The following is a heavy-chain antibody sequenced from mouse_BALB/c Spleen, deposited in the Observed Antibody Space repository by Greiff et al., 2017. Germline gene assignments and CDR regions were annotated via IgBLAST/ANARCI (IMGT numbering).Heavy chain of an antibody. CDR2: ISYSGST. Sequence: EVQLQESGPGLVKPSQSLSLTCTVTGYSITSDYAWNWIRQFPGNKLEWMGYISYSGSTSYNPSLKSRISITRDTSKNQFFLQLNSVTTEDTATYYCARYYRYDSYYAMDYWGQGTSVTVSS. D-gene: IGHD2-14*01. CDR3: ARYYRYDSYYAMDY. V-gene: IGHV3-2*02. CDR1: GYSITSDYA. J-gene: IGHJ4*01.